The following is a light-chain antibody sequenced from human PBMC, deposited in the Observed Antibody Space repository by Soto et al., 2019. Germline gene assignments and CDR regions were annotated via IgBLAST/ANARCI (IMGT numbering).Light chain of an antibody. Sequence: IQMTQSPPSLSASVGDRVTITCQASHDIGNSLNWYQDKPGQAPKLVIYVAYNLETGVPSTFSGGGYGTHFTFTISSLWPEDIGTYYCQKSDHLPLFGPGTKVDIK. V-gene: IGKV1-33*01. J-gene: IGKJ3*01. CDR3: QKSDHLPL. CDR1: HDIGNS. CDR2: VAY.